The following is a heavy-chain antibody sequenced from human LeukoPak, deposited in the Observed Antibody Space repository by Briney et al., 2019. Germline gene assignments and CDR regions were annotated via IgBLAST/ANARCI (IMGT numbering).Heavy chain of an antibody. Sequence: SETLSLTCTVSGGSISSYYWNWVRQPPGKGLEWIGYIFHSGSTKYGPSLNSRVTISLDTSKNQFSLSLNSVTAADTAVYYCARQPSGYYGDSGYYPYYFDYWGQGSLVTVSS. CDR1: GGSISSYY. D-gene: IGHD3-3*01. CDR3: ARQPSGYYGDSGYYPYYFDY. CDR2: IFHSGST. J-gene: IGHJ4*02. V-gene: IGHV4-59*08.